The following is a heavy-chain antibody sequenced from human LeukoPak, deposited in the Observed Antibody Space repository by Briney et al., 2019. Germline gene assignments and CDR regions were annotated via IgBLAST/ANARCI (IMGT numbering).Heavy chain of an antibody. CDR3: ARPSSGWYEGGLDY. CDR1: GFTFSSYW. V-gene: IGHV3-7*01. J-gene: IGHJ4*02. D-gene: IGHD6-19*01. Sequence: GGSLRLSCAASGFTFSSYWMSWVRQAPGKGLEWVANIKQDGSEKYYVDSVKGRFTISRDNAKNSLYLQMNSLRAEDTAVYYCARPSSGWYEGGLDYWGQGTLVTVSS. CDR2: IKQDGSEK.